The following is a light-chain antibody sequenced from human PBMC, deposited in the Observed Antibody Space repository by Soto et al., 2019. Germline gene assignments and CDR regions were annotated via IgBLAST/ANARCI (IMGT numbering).Light chain of an antibody. Sequence: EIVLPQSPGTLSLSPGERATLSCRASQRVSNSFLAWYQQKPGQSPRLLIYAASARAIGIPDRFSGSGSGTDFTLTISRLEPEDFAVYYCQQYGHSPRTFGQGTRVDIK. J-gene: IGKJ1*01. CDR2: AAS. V-gene: IGKV3-20*01. CDR1: QRVSNSF. CDR3: QQYGHSPRT.